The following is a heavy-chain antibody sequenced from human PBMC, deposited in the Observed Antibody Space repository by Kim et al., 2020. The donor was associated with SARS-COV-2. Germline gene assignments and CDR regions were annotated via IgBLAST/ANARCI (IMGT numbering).Heavy chain of an antibody. CDR2: IYSGGST. V-gene: IGHV3-53*01. CDR3: ASRVLYSSSLTPYDY. Sequence: GGSLRLSCAASGFTVSSNYMSWVRQAPGKGLEWVSVIYSGGSTYYADSVKGRFTISRDNSKNTLYLQMNSLRAEDTAVYYCASRVLYSSSLTPYDYWGQGTLVTVSS. CDR1: GFTVSSNY. J-gene: IGHJ4*02. D-gene: IGHD6-6*01.